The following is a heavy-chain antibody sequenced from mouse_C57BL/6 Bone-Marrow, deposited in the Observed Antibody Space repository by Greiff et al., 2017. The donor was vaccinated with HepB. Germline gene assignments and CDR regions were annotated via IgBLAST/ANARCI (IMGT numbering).Heavy chain of an antibody. D-gene: IGHD1-1*01. CDR3: APSTYYYGSMDY. CDR2: IDPSDSET. Sequence: QVQLKQPGAELVRPGSSVKLSCKASGYTFTSYWMHWVKQRPIQGLEWIGNIDPSDSETHYNQKFKDKATLTVDKSSSTAYMQLSSLTSEDSAVYYCAPSTYYYGSMDYWGQGTSVTVSS. V-gene: IGHV1-52*01. J-gene: IGHJ4*01. CDR1: GYTFTSYW.